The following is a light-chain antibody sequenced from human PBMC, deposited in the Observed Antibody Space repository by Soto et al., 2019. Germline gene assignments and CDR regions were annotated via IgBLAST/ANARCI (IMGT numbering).Light chain of an antibody. V-gene: IGKV1-5*03. CDR1: QGISSY. CDR3: QQYNSYSPT. J-gene: IGKJ1*01. CDR2: KAS. Sequence: ITPSLSTLSVSRGARATLSCRASQGISSYLAWYQQKPGKAPKLLIYKASSLESGVPSRFSGSGSGTEFTLTISSLQPDDFATYSCQQYNSYSPTFGHGAEVDIK.